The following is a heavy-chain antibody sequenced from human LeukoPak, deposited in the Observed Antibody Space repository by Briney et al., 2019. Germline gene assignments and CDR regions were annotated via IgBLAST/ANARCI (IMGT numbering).Heavy chain of an antibody. J-gene: IGHJ5*02. CDR1: GFTFSSYA. CDR2: ISGSGGST. D-gene: IGHD5-18*01. V-gene: IGHV3-23*01. Sequence: PGGSLRLSCAASGFTFSSYAMSWVRQAPGKGLEWVSAISGSGGSTYYADSVKGRFTISRDNAKNSLYLQMNSLRAEDTGVYYCARDGPGYSYGWGLNWFDPWGQGTLVTVSS. CDR3: ARDGPGYSYGWGLNWFDP.